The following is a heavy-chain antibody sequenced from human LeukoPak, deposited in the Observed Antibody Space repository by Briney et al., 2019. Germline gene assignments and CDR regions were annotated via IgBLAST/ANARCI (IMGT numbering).Heavy chain of an antibody. Sequence: HPGGSLRLSCAASGFTFSSYWMSWVRQAPGKGLEWVANIKQDGSEKYYVDSVKGRFTISRDNAKNSLYLQMNSLRAEDTAVYYCASVGISGYDLRYFDPWGQGTLVTVSS. CDR3: ASVGISGYDLRYFDP. CDR1: GFTFSSYW. D-gene: IGHD5-12*01. V-gene: IGHV3-7*01. J-gene: IGHJ5*02. CDR2: IKQDGSEK.